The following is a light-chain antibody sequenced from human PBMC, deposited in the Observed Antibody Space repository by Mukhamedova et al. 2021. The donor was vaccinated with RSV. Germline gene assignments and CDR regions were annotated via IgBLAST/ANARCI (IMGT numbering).Light chain of an antibody. CDR2: SAS. Sequence: WYQRRVHGKAPQLLIHSASTLQTGVSSRFSGGGSGTDFSLTVTSLKREDFALYFCQQTYTSPLSFGGGTRVEIK. CDR3: QQTYTSPLS. V-gene: IGKV1-39*01. J-gene: IGKJ4*01.